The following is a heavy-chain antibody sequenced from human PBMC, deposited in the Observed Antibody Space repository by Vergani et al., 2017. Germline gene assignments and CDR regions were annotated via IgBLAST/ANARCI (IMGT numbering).Heavy chain of an antibody. Sequence: VQLVESGGGVVQPGRSLRLSCAASGFTFSSYSMNWVRQAPGKGMEWVSSISSSSSYLHYADSVKGRVTISRDNAKNSLYLQMNRLRAEDTALYYCAKDRNPHYGSWSXWDDWGQGTLVTVSS. V-gene: IGHV3-21*04. D-gene: IGHD3-10*01. CDR2: ISSSSSYL. CDR1: GFTFSSYS. J-gene: IGHJ4*02. CDR3: AKDRNPHYGSWSXWDD.